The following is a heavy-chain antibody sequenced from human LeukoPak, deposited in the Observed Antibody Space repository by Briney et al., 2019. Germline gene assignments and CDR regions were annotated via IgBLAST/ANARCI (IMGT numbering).Heavy chain of an antibody. CDR1: GGSISSGGYY. Sequence: PSQTLSLTCTVSGGSISSGGYYWSWIRQHPGKGLEWIGYIYYSGSTNYNPSLKSRVTISVDTSKNQFSLKLSSVTAADTAVYYCARAAEYQLPLGVYYYYYMDVWGKGTTVTVSS. J-gene: IGHJ6*03. D-gene: IGHD2-2*01. CDR2: IYYSGST. CDR3: ARAAEYQLPLGVYYYYYMDV. V-gene: IGHV4-31*03.